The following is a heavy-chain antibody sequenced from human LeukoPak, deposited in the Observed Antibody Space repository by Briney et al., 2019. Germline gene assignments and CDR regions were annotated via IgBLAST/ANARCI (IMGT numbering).Heavy chain of an antibody. CDR3: ARDGYYGSGSQSAGVGYMDV. CDR1: DYSISSGYGYY. Sequence: SETLSLTCTVSDYSISSGYGYYWGWIRQPPGKGLEWIGNIYHSGITYYNHFNSSLKSRVTISIDTSKNQFSLKLSSVTAADTAVYYCARDGYYGSGSQSAGVGYMDVWGKGTTVTVSS. D-gene: IGHD3-10*01. J-gene: IGHJ6*03. CDR2: IYHSGIT. V-gene: IGHV4-38-2*02.